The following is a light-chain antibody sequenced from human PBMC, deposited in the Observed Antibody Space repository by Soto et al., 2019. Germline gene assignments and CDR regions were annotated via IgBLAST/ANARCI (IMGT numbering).Light chain of an antibody. Sequence: DIQLTQSPSSLSASVGDRVTITCQASHVIYKSLNWFQQVPGKAPKLLISSASHVETGVPSRFSGGGSGTEFTFTISSLEPEDFALYYCQQYDTSPPLYTFGQGTRLEIK. CDR2: SAS. CDR1: HVIYKS. V-gene: IGKV1-33*01. CDR3: QQYDTSPPLYT. J-gene: IGKJ2*01.